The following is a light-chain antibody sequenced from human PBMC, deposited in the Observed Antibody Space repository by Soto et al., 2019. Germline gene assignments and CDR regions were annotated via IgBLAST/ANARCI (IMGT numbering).Light chain of an antibody. CDR2: DAS. J-gene: IGKJ1*01. V-gene: IGKV1-39*01. CDR3: QQSYRSPRT. CDR1: QSISNF. Sequence: DIQMTQSPSSLSATVGDRVTITCRASQSISNFLNWYQQKQGKAPKLLIYDASSLQSGVPSRFSGSGSGTDFTLTISSLQPEDFATYFCQQSYRSPRTFGQGTKVDIK.